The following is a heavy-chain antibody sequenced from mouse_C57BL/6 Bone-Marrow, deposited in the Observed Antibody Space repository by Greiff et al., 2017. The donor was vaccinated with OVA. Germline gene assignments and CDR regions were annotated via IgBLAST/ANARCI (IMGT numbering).Heavy chain of an antibody. Sequence: QVTLKVSGPGILQPSQTLSQTCSSSGFSLSTFGMGVGWIRQPPGKGLEWLAHIWWDDDKYYNPALKSRPTISKDTSKNQVFLKVANVDTADTATYYCARIATVVATDWYFDVWGTGTTVTVSS. J-gene: IGHJ1*03. CDR3: ARIATVVATDWYFDV. V-gene: IGHV8-8*01. CDR1: GFSLSTFGMG. CDR2: IWWDDDK. D-gene: IGHD1-1*01.